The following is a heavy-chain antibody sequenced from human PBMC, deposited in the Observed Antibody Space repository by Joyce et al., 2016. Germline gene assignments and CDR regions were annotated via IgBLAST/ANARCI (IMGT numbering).Heavy chain of an antibody. D-gene: IGHD1-1*01. J-gene: IGHJ3*02. CDR2: IHYSGSA. CDR3: AREVNRPTDADAFDI. CDR1: GGSISNHNYL. V-gene: IGHV4-31*11. Sequence: QVHLPESGPGLVRPSQTLSPTCAVSGGSISNHNYLWSWVRQHPVKGLEWIGYIHYSGSAYYHPSFQSRVTISVDTSKNQFSLRVSSVTAADTAIYYCAREVNRPTDADAFDIWGQGTMVTVSS.